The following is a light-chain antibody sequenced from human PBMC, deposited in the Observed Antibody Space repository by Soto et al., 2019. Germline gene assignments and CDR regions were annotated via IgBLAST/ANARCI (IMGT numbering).Light chain of an antibody. V-gene: IGLV1-44*01. CDR2: SDN. CDR1: SSNIGSNT. J-gene: IGLJ3*02. CDR3: AAWDDSLIGPV. Sequence: QSVLTQPPSASGTPGQRVTISCSGSSSNIGSNTVNWYHQLPGTAPKLLMYSDNQRPSGVPDRFSGSKSGTSASLAISGLQSDDEADYYCAAWDDSLIGPVFGGGTKVTVL.